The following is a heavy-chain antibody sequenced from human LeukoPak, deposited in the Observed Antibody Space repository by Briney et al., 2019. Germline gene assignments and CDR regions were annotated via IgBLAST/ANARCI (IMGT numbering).Heavy chain of an antibody. D-gene: IGHD6-19*01. J-gene: IGHJ5*02. CDR2: ISGSGVST. CDR1: GFTFSNYA. CDR3: AKTVAGTLNWFDP. Sequence: GGSLRLSCAASGFTFSNYAMSWVRQAPGKGLEWVSSISGSGVSTYYADSVKGRFTISGNNSKNTLYLQMSSLRAEDTAVYYCAKTVAGTLNWFDPWGQGTLVTVSS. V-gene: IGHV3-23*01.